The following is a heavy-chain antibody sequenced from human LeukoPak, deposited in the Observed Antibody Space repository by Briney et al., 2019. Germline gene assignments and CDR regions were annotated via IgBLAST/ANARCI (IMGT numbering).Heavy chain of an antibody. Sequence: SETLSLTCTLSGGSISQYYWSWIRQPPGKGPEWLGYVYRSGNTKYNPSLKSRVTISVDTSKNHFSLNLTSVTAADTAVYYCARVKDVAYSFFDLWGRGTLVTVSS. CDR1: GGSISQYY. J-gene: IGHJ2*01. V-gene: IGHV4-59*01. CDR2: VYRSGNT. CDR3: ARVKDVAYSFFDL.